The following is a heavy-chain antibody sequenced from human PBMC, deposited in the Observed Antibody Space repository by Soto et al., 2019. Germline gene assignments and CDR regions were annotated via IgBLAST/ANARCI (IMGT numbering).Heavy chain of an antibody. Sequence: ASVKVSCKTSGYTFSNYGITWVRQAPGQPLEWLGWISLYSDGTNYAQKFQGRVSMTTDTSTTTAYMELRSLRAEDTAVYYCARGSPYDSSGYGLDYWGQGTLVTVSS. D-gene: IGHD3-22*01. CDR1: GYTFSNYG. J-gene: IGHJ4*02. CDR3: ARGSPYDSSGYGLDY. V-gene: IGHV1-18*01. CDR2: ISLYSDGT.